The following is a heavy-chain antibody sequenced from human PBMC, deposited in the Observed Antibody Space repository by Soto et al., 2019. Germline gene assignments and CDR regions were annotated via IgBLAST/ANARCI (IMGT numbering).Heavy chain of an antibody. D-gene: IGHD3-10*01. V-gene: IGHV3-23*01. J-gene: IGHJ4*02. Sequence: EVQLLESGGGLIHPGGSLRLSCVASGFTLSNYPMSWVRQAPGKGLEWVSAGSSGSNTYYADSVKGPFTISRDNSKNTVYLQMNSLRVEDTAIYYCARHGERSFDYWGQGTLVTVSS. CDR3: ARHGERSFDY. CDR2: GSSGSNT. CDR1: GFTLSNYP.